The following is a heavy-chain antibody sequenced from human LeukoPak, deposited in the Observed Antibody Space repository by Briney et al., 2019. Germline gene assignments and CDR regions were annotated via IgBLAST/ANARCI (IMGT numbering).Heavy chain of an antibody. V-gene: IGHV1-2*02. J-gene: IGHJ4*02. D-gene: IGHD3-22*01. CDR1: GYTFTGYY. Sequence: SEKVSCKASGYTFTGYYMHWVRQAPGQGLEWMGWINPNSGGTNYAQKFQGRVTMTRDTSISTAYMELSRLRSDDTAVYYCARGYYDSSGYYDYWGQGTLVTVSS. CDR3: ARGYYDSSGYYDY. CDR2: INPNSGGT.